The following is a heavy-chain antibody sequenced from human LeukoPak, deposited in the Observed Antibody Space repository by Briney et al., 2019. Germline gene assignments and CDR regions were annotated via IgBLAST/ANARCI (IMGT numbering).Heavy chain of an antibody. CDR1: GFTFSSYA. CDR3: ARVARDSSGYYYDY. CDR2: ISSNGGST. J-gene: IGHJ4*02. V-gene: IGHV3-64*01. D-gene: IGHD3-22*01. Sequence: GGSLRLSCAASGFTFSSYAMHWVRQAPGKGLEYVSAISSNGGSTYYANSVKGRFTISRDNSKNTLYLQMGSLRVEDMAVSYCARVARDSSGYYYDYWGQGTLVTVSS.